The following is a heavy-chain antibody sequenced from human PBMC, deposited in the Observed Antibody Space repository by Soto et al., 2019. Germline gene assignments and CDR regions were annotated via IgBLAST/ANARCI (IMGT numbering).Heavy chain of an antibody. Sequence: EVQLVESGGGLVPPGGSLRLSCAASGFTFSDHYMDWVRQAPGKGLEWVGRSRNKANSYSTEYAASVKGRFTISRDESKNSLYLQMNSLKTADTAVYYCARFSGSDTRGRYYWGQGSMVTVSS. D-gene: IGHD2-15*01. CDR3: ARFSGSDTRGRYY. V-gene: IGHV3-72*01. CDR2: SRNKANSYST. CDR1: GFTFSDHY. J-gene: IGHJ4*02.